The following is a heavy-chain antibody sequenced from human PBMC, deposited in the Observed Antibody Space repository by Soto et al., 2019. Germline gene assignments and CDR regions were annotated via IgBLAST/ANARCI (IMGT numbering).Heavy chain of an antibody. CDR2: VSGRDGST. D-gene: IGHD1-26*01. V-gene: IGHV3-23*01. Sequence: EVQLLESGGGLVQPGGSLRLSCAASGFTFSSYAMSWVRQAPGKGLDWVSAVSGRDGSTSYADSVKGRFTISRDYSKNTLYLQMNSLRAEDTAVYYCAKDLGQGGGSYARRCFDIWGQGTKVTVSS. J-gene: IGHJ3*02. CDR3: AKDLGQGGGSYARRCFDI. CDR1: GFTFSSYA.